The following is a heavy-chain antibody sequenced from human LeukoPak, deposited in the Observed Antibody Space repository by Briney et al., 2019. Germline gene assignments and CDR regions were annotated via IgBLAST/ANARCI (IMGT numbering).Heavy chain of an antibody. Sequence: GGSLRLSCAASGFTFSSYAMHWVRQAPGKGLEWVAVIWYDGSNKYYADSVKGRFTISRDNSKNTLYLQMNSLRAEDTAVYYCAKDKSIVARGFDYWGQGTLVTVPS. CDR2: IWYDGSNK. V-gene: IGHV3-33*06. J-gene: IGHJ4*02. CDR3: AKDKSIVARGFDY. CDR1: GFTFSSYA. D-gene: IGHD3-22*01.